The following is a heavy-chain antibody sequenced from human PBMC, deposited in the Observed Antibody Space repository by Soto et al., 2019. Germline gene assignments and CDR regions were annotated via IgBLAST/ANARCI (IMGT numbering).Heavy chain of an antibody. J-gene: IGHJ4*02. D-gene: IGHD3-16*02. Sequence: QVQLQESGPGLVRPSETLSLTCTVSGDSLSTYYWSWIRQPAGERLEWIGRIHDTGRTNYNPSLKSRVTMSVDTSKNQFSLRVNSVTAADTAVYYCARESVSGTYRFDSWGQGTLVTLSS. CDR3: ARESVSGTYRFDS. CDR2: IHDTGRT. V-gene: IGHV4-4*07. CDR1: GDSLSTYY.